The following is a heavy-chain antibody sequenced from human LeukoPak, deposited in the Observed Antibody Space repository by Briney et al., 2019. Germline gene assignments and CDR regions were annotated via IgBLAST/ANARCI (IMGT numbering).Heavy chain of an antibody. CDR1: GFTFSDYY. J-gene: IGHJ4*02. D-gene: IGHD3-10*01. CDR3: ARGRDYYGSGSRSLDY. CDR2: ISSSSSYT. Sequence: GGSLRLSCAASGFTFSDYYMSWIRQAPGKGLKWVSYISSSSSYTNYADSVKGRFTISRDNAKNSLCLQMNSLRAEDTAVYYCARGRDYYGSGSRSLDYWGQGTLVTVSS. V-gene: IGHV3-11*05.